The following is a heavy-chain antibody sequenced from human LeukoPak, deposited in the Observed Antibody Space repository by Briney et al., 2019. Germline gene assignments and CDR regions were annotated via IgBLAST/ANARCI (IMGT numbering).Heavy chain of an antibody. Sequence: GESLKISCKGSGYNFTTYWIGWVRQMPGKGLEWMGIIYRDDSDTRYSPSFQGQVTISADKSISTAYLQWSSLKASDTAMYYCARTDNYDFWSGYYKEFYNWFDPWGQGTLVTVSS. CDR1: GYNFTTYW. D-gene: IGHD3-3*01. CDR2: IYRDDSDT. CDR3: ARTDNYDFWSGYYKEFYNWFDP. J-gene: IGHJ5*02. V-gene: IGHV5-51*01.